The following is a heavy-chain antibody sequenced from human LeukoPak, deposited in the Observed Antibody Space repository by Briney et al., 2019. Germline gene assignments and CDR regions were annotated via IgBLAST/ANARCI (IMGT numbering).Heavy chain of an antibody. CDR3: AREQGNYYDTPDDAFDI. D-gene: IGHD3-22*01. CDR2: IYYSGST. V-gene: IGHV4-39*07. CDR1: GGSISSSSYY. J-gene: IGHJ3*02. Sequence: PSETLSLTCTVSGGSISSSSYYWGWIRQPPGKGLEWIGSIYYSGSTYYNPSLKSRVTISVDTSKNQFSLKLSSVTAADTAVYYCAREQGNYYDTPDDAFDIWGQGTMVTVSS.